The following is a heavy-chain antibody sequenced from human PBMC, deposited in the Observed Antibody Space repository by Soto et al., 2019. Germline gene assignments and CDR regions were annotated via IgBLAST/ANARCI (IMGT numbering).Heavy chain of an antibody. CDR3: VKGSDVARQELDY. V-gene: IGHV3-30*18. Sequence: QVQLVESGGGVVQPGRSLRLSCAASGFTFSNFGMHWVRQAPGKGLEWVAAISADGSDNYFSGSVKGRFTSSRDNSKNTLFLQMNRLRLEDTAVYYCVKGSDVARQELDYWCQGTLVMVSS. CDR1: GFTFSNFG. CDR2: ISADGSDN. D-gene: IGHD3-3*01. J-gene: IGHJ4*02.